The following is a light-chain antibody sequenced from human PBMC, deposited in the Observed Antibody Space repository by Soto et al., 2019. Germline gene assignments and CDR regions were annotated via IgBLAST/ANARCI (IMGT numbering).Light chain of an antibody. Sequence: IVLTQSPATLSLSPGERVTLSCRASQSVSSKLAWYQQRPGHAPRLLIYDASTRATGIPARFSGSGSGTEFTLTISSLQSEDFAVYYCQQYDNWPPFTFGPGTKVDIK. J-gene: IGKJ3*01. V-gene: IGKV3-15*01. CDR1: QSVSSK. CDR2: DAS. CDR3: QQYDNWPPFT.